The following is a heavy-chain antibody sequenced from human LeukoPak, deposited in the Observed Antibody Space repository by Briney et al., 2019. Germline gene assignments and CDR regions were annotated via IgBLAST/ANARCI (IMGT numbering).Heavy chain of an antibody. CDR3: AKVRGADTAMVPLLYFDY. Sequence: GRSLRLSCAASGFTFSSYAMHWVRQAPGKGLEWVAVISYDGSNKYYADSVKGRFTISRDNSKNTLYLQMNSLRAEDTAVYYCAKVRGADTAMVPLLYFDYWGQGTLVTVSS. CDR1: GFTFSSYA. J-gene: IGHJ4*02. V-gene: IGHV3-30*04. D-gene: IGHD5-18*01. CDR2: ISYDGSNK.